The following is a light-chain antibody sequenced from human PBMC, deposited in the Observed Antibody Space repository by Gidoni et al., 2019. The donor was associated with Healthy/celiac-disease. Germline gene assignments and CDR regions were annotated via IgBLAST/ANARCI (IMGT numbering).Light chain of an antibody. J-gene: IGKJ1*01. CDR2: AAS. Sequence: DIQMTQSPSSLSASVEDRVTITCRASQSISSYLNWYQQKPGKAPKLLIYAASSLQSGVPSRFSGSGSGTDFTLTISSLQPEDFATYYCQQSYSTPRTFGQGTKVEI. V-gene: IGKV1-39*01. CDR3: QQSYSTPRT. CDR1: QSISSY.